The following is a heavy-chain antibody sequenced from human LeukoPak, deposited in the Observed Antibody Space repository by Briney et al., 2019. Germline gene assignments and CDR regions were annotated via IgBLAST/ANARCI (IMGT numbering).Heavy chain of an antibody. J-gene: IGHJ4*02. CDR1: GGTFSSYA. V-gene: IGHV1-69*13. Sequence: SVKVSCKASGGTFSSYAISWVRQAPGQGLEWMGGIIPIFGTANYAQKFQGRVTITADESTSTAYMELSSLRSEDTAVYYCAREGHLDGYNYFYFDYWGRGTLVTVSS. D-gene: IGHD5-24*01. CDR2: IIPIFGTA. CDR3: AREGHLDGYNYFYFDY.